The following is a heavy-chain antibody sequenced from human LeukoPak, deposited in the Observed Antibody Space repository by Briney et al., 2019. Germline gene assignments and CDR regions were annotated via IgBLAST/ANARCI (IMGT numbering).Heavy chain of an antibody. D-gene: IGHD4-17*01. V-gene: IGHV4-61*01. CDR3: ARGRYGDYPPFDY. J-gene: IGHJ4*02. Sequence: SETLSLTFTVSGGSVSSGSYYWSWIRQPPGKGLEWIGYMFYSGSTNYNPSLKSRVTISVDTSKNQMSLKLSSVTAADTAVYYCARGRYGDYPPFDYWGQGTLVTVSS. CDR1: GGSVSSGSYY. CDR2: MFYSGST.